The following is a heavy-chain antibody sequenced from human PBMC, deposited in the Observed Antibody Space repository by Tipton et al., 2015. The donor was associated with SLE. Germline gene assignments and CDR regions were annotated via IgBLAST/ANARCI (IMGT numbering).Heavy chain of an antibody. CDR1: GGSFSGYY. J-gene: IGHJ4*02. V-gene: IGHV4-34*01. Sequence: TLSLTCAVYGGSFSGYYWSWIRQPPGKGLEWIGEINHSGSTNYNPSLKSRVTISVDTSKNQFSLKLSSVTAADTAVYYCAIVGAPGDYWGQGTLVTVSS. CDR3: AIVGAPGDY. CDR2: INHSGST. D-gene: IGHD1-26*01.